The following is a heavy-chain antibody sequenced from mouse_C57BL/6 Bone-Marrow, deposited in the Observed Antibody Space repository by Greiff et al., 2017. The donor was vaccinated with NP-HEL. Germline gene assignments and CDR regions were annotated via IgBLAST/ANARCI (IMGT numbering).Heavy chain of an antibody. CDR2: IDPSDSET. CDR1: GYTFTSYW. D-gene: IGHD1-1*01. V-gene: IGHV1-52*01. J-gene: IGHJ3*01. Sequence: QVQLKQPGAELVRPGSSVKLSCKASGYTFTSYWMHWVKQRPIQGLEWIGNIDPSDSETHYNQKFKDKATLTVDKSSSTAYMQLSSLTSEDSAVYYCARDYGSSPWFAYWGQGTLVTVSA. CDR3: ARDYGSSPWFAY.